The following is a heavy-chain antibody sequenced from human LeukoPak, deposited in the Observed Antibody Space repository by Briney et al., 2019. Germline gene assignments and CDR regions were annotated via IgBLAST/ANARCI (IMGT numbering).Heavy chain of an antibody. CDR2: INPIVGRT. Sequence: DSVTASSKPSAYTFTGYYTQCERPAPGQGLEWMGWINPIVGRTNYAQKLQGRVTMSRDTSISIAYMELSRLRSDDTAVYYCARDSDIVVVPAALWWFDPGGRGTLVSVS. CDR1: AYTFTGYY. CDR3: ARDSDIVVVPAALWWFDP. D-gene: IGHD2-2*01. J-gene: IGHJ5*02. V-gene: IGHV1-2*02.